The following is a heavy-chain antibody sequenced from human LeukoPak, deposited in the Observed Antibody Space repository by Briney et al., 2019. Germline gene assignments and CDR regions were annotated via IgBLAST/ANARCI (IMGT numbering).Heavy chain of an antibody. Sequence: PSETLSLTCTVSGGSISSSSYSWGWIRQPPGKGLEWIGSIYYSGSTYYNPSLKSQVTISVDTSKNQFSLKLSSVTAADTAVYYCARGRRWLQYWGQGTLVTVSS. CDR1: GGSISSSSYS. D-gene: IGHD5-24*01. V-gene: IGHV4-39*07. CDR2: IYYSGST. CDR3: ARGRRWLQY. J-gene: IGHJ4*02.